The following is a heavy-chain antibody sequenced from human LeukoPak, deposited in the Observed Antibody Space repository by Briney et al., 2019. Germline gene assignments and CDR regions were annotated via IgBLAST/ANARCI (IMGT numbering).Heavy chain of an antibody. V-gene: IGHV5-51*01. J-gene: IGHJ5*02. CDR1: GYSFTSYW. CDR2: IYPGDSDT. CDR3: ARRNCSGGSCYYPWFDP. D-gene: IGHD2-15*01. Sequence: GESLKISCKGSGYSFTSYWIGWVRQMPGKGLEWMGTIYPGDSDTRYSPSFQGQVTISADKSISTAYLQWSSLKASDTAMYYCARRNCSGGSCYYPWFDPWGQGTLVTVSS.